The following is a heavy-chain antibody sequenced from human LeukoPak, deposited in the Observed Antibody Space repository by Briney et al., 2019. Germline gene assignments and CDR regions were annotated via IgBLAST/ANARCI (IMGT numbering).Heavy chain of an antibody. CDR2: INPSGGSR. CDR1: GYTFTSYY. D-gene: IGHD6-13*01. Sequence: ASVMVSCKSSGYTFTSYYMHWVRPAPGQGLEWMGIINPSGGSRSYAQKFQGRVTMTRDTSTSTVYMELSSLRSEDTAVYYCARDQSSSSLFDYWGQGTLVTVSS. J-gene: IGHJ4*02. CDR3: ARDQSSSSLFDY. V-gene: IGHV1-46*01.